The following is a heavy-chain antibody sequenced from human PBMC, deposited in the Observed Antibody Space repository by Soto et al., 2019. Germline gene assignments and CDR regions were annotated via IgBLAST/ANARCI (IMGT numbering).Heavy chain of an antibody. J-gene: IGHJ3*02. CDR1: GGSISSGGYY. CDR3: AGDWSGGSCYPNAFDI. V-gene: IGHV4-31*03. Sequence: QVQLQESVPGLVKPSQPLSLTCPVSGGSISSGGYYWSWIRQHPGKGLEWIGYIYYSGSTYNNPSLKSRVTYAVDTSKNQVSVKLSSVTSADTAGYYCAGDWSGGSCYPNAFDIGVQGTMATVSS. D-gene: IGHD2-15*01. CDR2: IYYSGST.